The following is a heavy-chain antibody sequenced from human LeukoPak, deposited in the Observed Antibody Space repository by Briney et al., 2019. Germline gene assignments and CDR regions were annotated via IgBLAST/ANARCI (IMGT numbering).Heavy chain of an antibody. Sequence: SETLSLTCTVSGGSISSGDYYWSWIRQPPGKGLEWFGYIYYSGSTYYNPSLKSRVTISVDTSKNQFSLKLSSVTAADTAVYYCASSYTYYYDSSGYSLDYWGQGTLVTVSS. CDR2: IYYSGST. V-gene: IGHV4-30-4*08. CDR1: GGSISSGDYY. J-gene: IGHJ4*02. D-gene: IGHD3-22*01. CDR3: ASSYTYYYDSSGYSLDY.